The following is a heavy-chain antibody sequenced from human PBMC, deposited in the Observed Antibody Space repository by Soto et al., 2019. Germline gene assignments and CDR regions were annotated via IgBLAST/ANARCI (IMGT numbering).Heavy chain of an antibody. V-gene: IGHV1-3*01. D-gene: IGHD2-15*01. Sequence: QVQLVQAGAEVKKPWASVKISCKASGYTFSRYTMNWVRQAPGQRLEWMGWINPDNGNTKSSQKFQDRLTITRDTSASTAYMDMSSLRSEDTAVYYCARGIATGQLDPWGQGTLVTVSS. CDR1: GYTFSRYT. J-gene: IGHJ5*02. CDR3: ARGIATGQLDP. CDR2: INPDNGNT.